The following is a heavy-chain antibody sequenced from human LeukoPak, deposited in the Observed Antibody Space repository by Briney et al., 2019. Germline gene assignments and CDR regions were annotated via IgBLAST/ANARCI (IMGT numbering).Heavy chain of an antibody. J-gene: IGHJ3*02. CDR2: ISSSSSYI. V-gene: IGHV3-21*01. CDR3: ARGGYCGGDCYQRPDAFDI. D-gene: IGHD2-21*02. Sequence: GGCLRLSCAASPSIFSHAWMTCVRQALGKGLEWVSYISSSSSYIYYADSVKGRFTISRDNAKNSLYLQMNSLRAEDTAVYYCARGGYCGGDCYQRPDAFDIWGQGTLVTVSS. CDR1: PSIFSHAW.